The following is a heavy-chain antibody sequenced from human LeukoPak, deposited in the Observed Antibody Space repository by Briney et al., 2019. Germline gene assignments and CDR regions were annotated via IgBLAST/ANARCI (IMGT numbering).Heavy chain of an antibody. Sequence: SETLSLTCTVSGGSISSGDYYWSWIRQPPGKGLEWIGYIYYSGSTYYNPSLKSRVTISVDTSKNQFSLKLSSVTAADTAVYYCARGRRLSGYQGWFDPWGQGALVTVSS. CDR2: IYYSGST. V-gene: IGHV4-30-4*01. CDR3: ARGRRLSGYQGWFDP. J-gene: IGHJ5*02. CDR1: GGSISSGDYY. D-gene: IGHD3-3*01.